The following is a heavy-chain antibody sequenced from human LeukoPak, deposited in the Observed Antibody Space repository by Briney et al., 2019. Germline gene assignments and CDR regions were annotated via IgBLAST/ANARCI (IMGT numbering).Heavy chain of an antibody. CDR3: AREGAMGYSYGKFDY. J-gene: IGHJ4*02. V-gene: IGHV4-39*07. CDR2: IYYSGST. Sequence: SETLSLTCTVSGGSISSSSYYWGWIRQPPGKGLEWIGSIYYSGSTYYNPSLKSRVTISVDTSKNQFSLKLSSVTAADTAVYYCAREGAMGYSYGKFDYWGQGTLVTVSS. CDR1: GGSISSSSYY. D-gene: IGHD5-18*01.